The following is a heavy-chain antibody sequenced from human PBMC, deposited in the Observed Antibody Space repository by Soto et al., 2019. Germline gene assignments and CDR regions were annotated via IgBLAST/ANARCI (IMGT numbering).Heavy chain of an antibody. CDR1: GFTFSTYG. CDR2: ISGNGAGT. D-gene: IGHD6-13*01. V-gene: IGHV3-23*01. Sequence: EVQLLESGGGLVQPGGSLRLSCAASGFTFSTYGMSWVRQAPGKGLEWVSSISGNGAGTYYADSVKGRFTISRDNSKNTRFLQMNSLRAEDTAVYYCAKLVSAAGTNYWGQGTLVTVSS. CDR3: AKLVSAAGTNY. J-gene: IGHJ4*02.